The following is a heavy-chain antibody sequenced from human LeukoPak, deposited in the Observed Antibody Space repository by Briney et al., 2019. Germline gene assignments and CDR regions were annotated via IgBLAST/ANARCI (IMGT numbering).Heavy chain of an antibody. CDR3: ARDVQGGYCSSASCYSDY. D-gene: IGHD2-2*01. CDR1: GFSFSSYW. CDR2: INSDGSST. Sequence: PGGSLRLSCAASGFSFSSYWMHWVRQAPRKGLVWVSRINSDGSSTIYADSVRGRFTISRDNSKNTLYLQMNSLRVDDTAVYYCARDVQGGYCSSASCYSDYWGQGTLVTVSS. J-gene: IGHJ4*02. V-gene: IGHV3-74*01.